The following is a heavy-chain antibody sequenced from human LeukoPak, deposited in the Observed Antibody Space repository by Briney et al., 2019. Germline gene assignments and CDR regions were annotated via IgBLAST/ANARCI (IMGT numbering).Heavy chain of an antibody. CDR2: INPNSGGT. V-gene: IGHV1-2*02. J-gene: IGHJ6*02. CDR1: GYTFTGYY. CDR3: ARDILTGYYTWSDYYYYGMDV. Sequence: ASAKVSCKASGYTFTGYYMHWVRQAPGQGLEWMGWINPNSGGTNYAQKFQGRVTMTRDTSISTAYMELSRLRSDDTAVYYCARDILTGYYTWSDYYYYGMDVWGQGTTVTVSS. D-gene: IGHD3-9*01.